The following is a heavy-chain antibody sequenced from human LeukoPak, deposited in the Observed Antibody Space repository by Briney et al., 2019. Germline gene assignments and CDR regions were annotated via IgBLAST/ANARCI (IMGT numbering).Heavy chain of an antibody. CDR1: GFNFGSFA. D-gene: IGHD7-27*01. J-gene: IGHJ4*02. CDR2: ISGSGSTT. Sequence: GSLRLSCAASGFNFGSFAMSWVRQAPGKGLEWVSGISGSGSTTYYADSVKGRFTISRDDSKDTMYLQMNSLRAEDTATYYCAKAPSNWGKFYFDYWGQGTLVTVSS. V-gene: IGHV3-23*01. CDR3: AKAPSNWGKFYFDY.